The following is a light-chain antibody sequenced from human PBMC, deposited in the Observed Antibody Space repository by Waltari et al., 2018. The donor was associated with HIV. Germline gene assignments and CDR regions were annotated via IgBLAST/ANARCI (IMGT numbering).Light chain of an antibody. J-gene: IGLJ3*02. CDR1: HRDIGGSAF. CDR2: GVS. V-gene: IGLV2-14*01. Sequence: HSALTQPASVSGSPGPSITISCTGTHRDIGGSAFVSWYQQHPGRAPKLMIDGVSDRPSGVSNRFSGSKSGNRASLTISGVQAEDEADYYCSSYAYNSVLVFGGGTKLTVL. CDR3: SSYAYNSVLV.